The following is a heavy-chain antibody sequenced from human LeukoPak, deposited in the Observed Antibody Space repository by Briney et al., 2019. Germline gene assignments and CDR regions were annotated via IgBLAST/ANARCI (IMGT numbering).Heavy chain of an antibody. CDR1: GGSISTGTHY. D-gene: IGHD2-2*01. CDR2: IYYSGST. J-gene: IGHJ4*02. Sequence: PSETLSLTCTVSGGSISTGTHYWGWIRQPPGKGLEWIGSIYYSGSTYYNPSLKSRVTISVDTSKNQFSLRLSSVTAADTAVYFCARHRSCRSTTCYAGAVTCWGQGTLVTVSS. V-gene: IGHV4-39*01. CDR3: ARHRSCRSTTCYAGAVTC.